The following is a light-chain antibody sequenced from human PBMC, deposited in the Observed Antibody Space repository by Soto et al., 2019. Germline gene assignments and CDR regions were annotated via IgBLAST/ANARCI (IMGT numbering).Light chain of an antibody. Sequence: IQMTQSPSTMSASVGDRVTITCRASQSISSWLAWYQQKPGKAPKLLIYDASSLESGVPTRFSGSGSGTDFTLTISSLQTEDFAIYYCQQTYTTPQITFGQGTRLEIK. CDR3: QQTYTTPQIT. J-gene: IGKJ5*01. V-gene: IGKV1-5*01. CDR2: DAS. CDR1: QSISSW.